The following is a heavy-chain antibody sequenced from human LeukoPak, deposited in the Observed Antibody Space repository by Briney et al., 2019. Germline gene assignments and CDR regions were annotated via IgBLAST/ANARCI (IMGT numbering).Heavy chain of an antibody. J-gene: IGHJ4*02. V-gene: IGHV3-20*04. CDR2: INWNGGST. D-gene: IGHD6-13*01. CDR1: GFTFDDYG. CDR3: ARAGWAAAGRHYFDY. Sequence: GGSLRLSCAASGFTFDDYGMSWVRQAPGKGLEWVSGINWNGGSTGYADSVKGRFTISRDNAKNSLYLQMNSLRAEDTAVYYCARAGWAAAGRHYFDYWGQGTLVTVSS.